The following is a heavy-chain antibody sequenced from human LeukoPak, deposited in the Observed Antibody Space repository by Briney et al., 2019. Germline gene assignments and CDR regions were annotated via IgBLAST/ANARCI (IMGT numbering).Heavy chain of an antibody. CDR1: GSSFTSYW. J-gene: IGHJ5*02. CDR3: ARRNEFQNWFDP. Sequence: HGASLKISCKGSGSSFTSYWIGWVRQLPGKGLEWMGIIYPGDSDTRYSPSFQGQVTISADKSISTAYLQWSSLKASDTAMYYCARRNEFQNWFDPWGQGTLVTVSS. V-gene: IGHV5-51*01. D-gene: IGHD1-1*01. CDR2: IYPGDSDT.